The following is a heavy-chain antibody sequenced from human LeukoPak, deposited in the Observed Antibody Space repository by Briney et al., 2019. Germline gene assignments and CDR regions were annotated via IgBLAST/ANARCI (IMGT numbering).Heavy chain of an antibody. CDR1: SGSVSSGSYY. Sequence: PSETLSLTCTVSSGSVSSGSYYWSWIRQPPGKGLEWIGEINHSGSTNYNPSLKSRVTISVDTSKNQFSLKLSSVTAADTAVYYCARGRHRGVVRFLEWLSPFDYWGQGTLVTVSS. V-gene: IGHV4-39*07. D-gene: IGHD3-3*01. CDR2: INHSGST. J-gene: IGHJ4*02. CDR3: ARGRHRGVVRFLEWLSPFDY.